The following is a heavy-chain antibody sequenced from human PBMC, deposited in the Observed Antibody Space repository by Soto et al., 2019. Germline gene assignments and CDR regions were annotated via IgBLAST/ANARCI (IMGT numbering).Heavy chain of an antibody. Sequence: SETLALTCTVSGGSISSYYWSWIRQPPGKGLEWIGYIYYSGSTNYNPSLKSRVTISVDTSKNQFSLKLSSVTAADTAVYYCARRYGSAIDYWGQGTLVTVSS. CDR2: IYYSGST. D-gene: IGHD1-26*01. J-gene: IGHJ4*02. V-gene: IGHV4-59*08. CDR1: GGSISSYY. CDR3: ARRYGSAIDY.